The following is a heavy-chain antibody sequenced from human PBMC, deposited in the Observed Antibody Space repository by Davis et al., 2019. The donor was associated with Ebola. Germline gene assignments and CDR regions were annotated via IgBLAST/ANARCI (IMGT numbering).Heavy chain of an antibody. J-gene: IGHJ4*02. V-gene: IGHV3-30*18. D-gene: IGHD6-19*01. CDR3: AKRQGSDAIFDS. CDR1: GFTFSNFD. Sequence: PGGSLRLSCAASGFTFSNFDMFWVRQAPGKGLEWVAVISTDVSHKYYPDSVKGRFTISRDNSKDTLYLEMNSLRDEDTAVYYCAKRQGSDAIFDSWGQGTLVTVSS. CDR2: ISTDVSHK.